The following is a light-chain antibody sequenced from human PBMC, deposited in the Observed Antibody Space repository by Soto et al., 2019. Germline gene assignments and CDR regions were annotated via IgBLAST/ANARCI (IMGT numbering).Light chain of an antibody. J-gene: IGKJ1*01. CDR1: QSVSTY. Sequence: EIVLTQSPATLSLSPGERATLSCRASQSVSTYLAWYQQKPGQPPRLVIYGASNRATGIPARFRGGGSGTDFTLTISSLESEDFAVYYCQHRSNWPPTFGQGTMVEI. CDR3: QHRSNWPPT. CDR2: GAS. V-gene: IGKV3-11*01.